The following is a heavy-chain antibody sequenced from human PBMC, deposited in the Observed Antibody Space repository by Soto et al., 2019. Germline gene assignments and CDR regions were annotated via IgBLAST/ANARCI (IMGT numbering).Heavy chain of an antibody. Sequence: QVQLQESGPGLVKPSQTLSLTCTVSGGSISSGDYYWSWIRQPPGKGLEWIGYIYYSGSTYYNPSIKSRVTISVDTSKNQFSLKLSSVTAADTAVYYCARESYYYDSSGYAEFDPWGQGTLVTVSS. V-gene: IGHV4-30-4*01. CDR3: ARESYYYDSSGYAEFDP. D-gene: IGHD3-22*01. CDR1: GGSISSGDYY. CDR2: IYYSGST. J-gene: IGHJ5*02.